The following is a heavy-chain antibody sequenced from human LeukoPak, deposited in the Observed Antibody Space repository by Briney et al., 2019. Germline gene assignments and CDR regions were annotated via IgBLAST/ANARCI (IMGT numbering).Heavy chain of an antibody. CDR2: ISDSGGST. V-gene: IGHV3-23*01. CDR1: GFTFSTYV. CDR3: GRYYVMDV. J-gene: IGHJ6*01. Sequence: GGSLRLSCAASGFTFSTYVMNWVRQAPGKGLEWASTISDSGGSTYYADSVKGRFTISRDNSKSTLYLQMNSLRADDTAVYYCGRYYVMDVWGQGTSVTVSS.